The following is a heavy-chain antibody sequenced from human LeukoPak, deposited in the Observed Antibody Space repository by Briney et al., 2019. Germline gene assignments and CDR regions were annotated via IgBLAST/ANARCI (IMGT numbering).Heavy chain of an antibody. CDR1: GGSISSSSYY. CDR3: ARLAGGSQAD. D-gene: IGHD1-26*01. V-gene: IGHV4-39*01. Sequence: SETLSLTCTVSGGSISSSSYYWGWIRQPPGKGLEWIGSIYYSGSTYYNPSLKSRVTISVDTSKNQFSLKLSSVTAADTAVYYCARLAGGSQADWGQGTPVTVSS. J-gene: IGHJ4*02. CDR2: IYYSGST.